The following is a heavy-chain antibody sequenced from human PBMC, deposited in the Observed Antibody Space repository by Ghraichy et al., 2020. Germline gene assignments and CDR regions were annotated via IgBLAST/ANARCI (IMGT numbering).Heavy chain of an antibody. CDR1: GYSFSSYW. CDR2: IYPGDSDT. CDR3: ATHRGYTSGWYVDY. J-gene: IGHJ4*02. Sequence: GESLNISCKGSGYSFSSYWIGWVRQMPGKGLEWMGIIYPGDSDTRYSPSFQGQVTISADKTTSTAYLQWSSLRASDTAMYYCATHRGYTSGWYVDYWGQGTPVTVSS. V-gene: IGHV5-51*01. D-gene: IGHD6-19*01.